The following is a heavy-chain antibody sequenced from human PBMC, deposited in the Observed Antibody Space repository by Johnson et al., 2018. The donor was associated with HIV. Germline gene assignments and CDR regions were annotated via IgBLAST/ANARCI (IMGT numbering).Heavy chain of an antibody. J-gene: IGHJ3*02. V-gene: IGHV3-20*04. CDR1: GFTFDDYA. D-gene: IGHD2-21*02. CDR3: GRGEEAYCGGDCYSGAFDI. CDR2: INWSGGIT. Sequence: EMQLVESGGGVVQPERSLRLSCAASGFTFDDYAMNWVRQAPGKRLEWVSSINWSGGITAYADSVKGRFTISRDNAKNSLYLQMNSLRAEDTAVYYWGRGEEAYCGGDCYSGAFDIWGHGTMVTVSS.